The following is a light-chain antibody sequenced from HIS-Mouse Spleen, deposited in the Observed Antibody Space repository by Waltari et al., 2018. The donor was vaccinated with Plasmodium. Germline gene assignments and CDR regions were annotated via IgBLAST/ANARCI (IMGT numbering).Light chain of an antibody. CDR2: LGS. CDR3: MQALQTPPT. V-gene: IGKV2-28*01. Sequence: DIVMTQSPLSLPVTPGEPASISCRSRQGLLHSNGYNYLDWYLQKPGQSPQLLIYLGSTRDSGVPDRFSGSGSGTDFTLKISRVEAEDVGVYYCMQALQTPPTFGQGTKLEIK. J-gene: IGKJ2*01. CDR1: QGLLHSNGYNY.